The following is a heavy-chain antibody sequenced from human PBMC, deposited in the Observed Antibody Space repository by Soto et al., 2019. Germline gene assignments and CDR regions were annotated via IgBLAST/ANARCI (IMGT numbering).Heavy chain of an antibody. CDR1: GYTFTSYD. D-gene: IGHD2-8*01. V-gene: IGHV1-8*01. Sequence: QVQLVQSGAEVKKPGASVKVSCKASGYTFTSYDINWVRQATGQGLEWMGWMNPNSGNTGYAQKFQGRVTMTRNTSIRTAYVELSILRSEDAAVYYCASTAPKDVLEVDASLDYWGQGTLVTVSS. CDR3: ASTAPKDVLEVDASLDY. J-gene: IGHJ4*02. CDR2: MNPNSGNT.